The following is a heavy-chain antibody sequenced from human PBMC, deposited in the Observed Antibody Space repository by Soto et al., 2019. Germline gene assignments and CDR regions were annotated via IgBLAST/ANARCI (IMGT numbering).Heavy chain of an antibody. CDR3: ARLLLGYCSGGSCYYYYGMDV. D-gene: IGHD2-15*01. Sequence: GESLKISCKGSGYSFTSYWIGWVRQMPGKGLEWMGIIYPGDYDTRYSPSFQGQVTISADKSISTAYLQWSSLKASDTAMYYCARLLLGYCSGGSCYYYYGMDVWGQGTTVTVSS. CDR1: GYSFTSYW. CDR2: IYPGDYDT. J-gene: IGHJ6*02. V-gene: IGHV5-51*01.